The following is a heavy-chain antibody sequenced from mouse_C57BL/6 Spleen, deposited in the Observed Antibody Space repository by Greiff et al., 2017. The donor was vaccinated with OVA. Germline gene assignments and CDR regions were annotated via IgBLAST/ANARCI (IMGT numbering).Heavy chain of an antibody. Sequence: EVQLVESGGGLVKPGGSLKLSCAASGFTFSDYGMHWVRQAPEKGLEWVAYISSGSSTIYYAATVKGRFTISRDNAKNTLFLQMTSLRSEDTAMYYCARGGSSSYYFDYWGQGTTLTVSS. CDR1: GFTFSDYG. D-gene: IGHD1-1*01. J-gene: IGHJ2*01. CDR3: ARGGSSSYYFDY. CDR2: ISSGSSTI. V-gene: IGHV5-17*01.